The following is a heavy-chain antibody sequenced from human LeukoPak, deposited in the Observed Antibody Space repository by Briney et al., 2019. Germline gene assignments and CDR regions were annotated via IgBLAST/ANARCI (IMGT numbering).Heavy chain of an antibody. Sequence: SETLSLTCTVSGDSISSSSYYWGWIRQPPGKGLEWIGNIYFSGSTIYNPSLKSRATISVDTSKNQFSLKLTSVTTADTAVYYCARGGGYSYDLDNWGQGTLVTVSS. CDR1: GDSISSSSYY. CDR2: IYFSGST. CDR3: ARGGGYSYDLDN. D-gene: IGHD5-18*01. V-gene: IGHV4-61*05. J-gene: IGHJ4*02.